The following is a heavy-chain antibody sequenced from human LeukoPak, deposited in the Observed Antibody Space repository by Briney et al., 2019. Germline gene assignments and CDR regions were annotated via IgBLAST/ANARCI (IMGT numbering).Heavy chain of an antibody. CDR2: FDPEDGET. J-gene: IGHJ4*02. V-gene: IGHV1-24*01. CDR1: GYTLTELS. CDR3: ATEGKMVRGVYTDY. D-gene: IGHD3-10*01. Sequence: GASVKVSCKVSGYTLTELSMHWVRQAPGKGLEWMGRFDPEDGETIYAQKFQGRVTMTADTSTDTVYMGLSSLRSEDTAVYYCATEGKMVRGVYTDYWGQGTLVTVSS.